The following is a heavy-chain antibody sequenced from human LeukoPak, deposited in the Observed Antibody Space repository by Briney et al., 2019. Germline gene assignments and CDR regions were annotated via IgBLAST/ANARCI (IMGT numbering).Heavy chain of an antibody. V-gene: IGHV3-30*04. CDR3: ARPRIVLMVYACAFDI. CDR2: ISYDGSNK. Sequence: PGGSLRLSCAASGFTFSSYAMHWVRQAPGKGLEWVAVISYDGSNKYYADSVKGRFTISRDNSKNTLYLQMNSLRAEDTAVYYCARPRIVLMVYACAFDIWGQGTMVTVSS. D-gene: IGHD2-8*01. J-gene: IGHJ3*02. CDR1: GFTFSSYA.